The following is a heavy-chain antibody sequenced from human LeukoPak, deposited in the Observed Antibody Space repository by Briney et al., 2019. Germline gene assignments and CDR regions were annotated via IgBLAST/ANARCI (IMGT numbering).Heavy chain of an antibody. CDR2: IYISGST. D-gene: IGHD6-19*01. J-gene: IGHJ6*03. V-gene: IGHV4-4*07. CDR3: ARAPYSSGWSSTYYYYYMDV. Sequence: SETLSLTCIVSGGSISSYYWSWIRQPAGKGLEWIGRIYISGSTKYNPSLKSRVTMSVDTSKNQFSLKLSSVTAADTAVYYCARAPYSSGWSSTYYYYYMDVWGKGTTVSVSS. CDR1: GGSISSYY.